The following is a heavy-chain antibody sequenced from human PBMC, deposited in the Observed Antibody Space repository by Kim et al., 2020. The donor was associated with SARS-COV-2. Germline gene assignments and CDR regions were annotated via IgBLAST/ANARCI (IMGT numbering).Heavy chain of an antibody. D-gene: IGHD2-2*01. J-gene: IGHJ4*02. CDR3: ARGPPPDCSSTSCSAN. CDR1: GGSFSSYY. Sequence: SETLSLTCAVYGGSFSSYYWSWIRQPPGKGLEWIGEINHSGSTNYNPSLKSRVTISVDTSKNQFSLKLSSVTAADTAVYYCARGPPPDCSSTSCSANWGQGTLVTVSS. CDR2: INHSGST. V-gene: IGHV4-34*01.